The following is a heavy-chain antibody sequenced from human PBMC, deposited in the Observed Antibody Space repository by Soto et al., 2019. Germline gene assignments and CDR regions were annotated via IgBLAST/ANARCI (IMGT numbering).Heavy chain of an antibody. CDR2: IIPISGTA. CDR1: GGTFSSYA. D-gene: IGHD2-2*01. Sequence: QMQLVQSGAEVKKPGSSVKVSYKASGGTFSSYAISWVRQAPRQWLEWMGGIIPISGTANYAQKFQGRVTITADESTSTAYMELSSLTSEDTAVYYCARSQGSSTSLEICYYYYYGMDVWGQGTTVTVSS. J-gene: IGHJ6*02. V-gene: IGHV1-69*01. CDR3: ARSQGSSTSLEICYYYYYGMDV.